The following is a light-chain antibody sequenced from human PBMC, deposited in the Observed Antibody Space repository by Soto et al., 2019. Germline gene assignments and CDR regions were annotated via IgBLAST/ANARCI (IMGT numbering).Light chain of an antibody. CDR2: GAS. CDR1: QSVSSRY. V-gene: IGKV3-20*01. CDR3: QLYGSSPPLT. J-gene: IGKJ3*01. Sequence: DIVLTQSPGTLSLSPGERATLSCRASQSVSSRYLAWYQRKPGQAPRLLIHGASSRATGIPDRFSGSGSGTDFTLTISRLEPEDFAVYSCQLYGSSPPLTFGPGTKVDIK.